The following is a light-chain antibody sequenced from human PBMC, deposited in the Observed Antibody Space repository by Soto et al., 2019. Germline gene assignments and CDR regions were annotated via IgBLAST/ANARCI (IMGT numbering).Light chain of an antibody. Sequence: QSALTQPASVSGSTGQSITISCTGTSSDVGSYNLVSWYQQHPGKAPKLMIYEVSKRPSGLSNRFSGSKSGNTASLTISGLQAEDEADYYCCSYAGSNTFEFEFGGGTKVTVL. CDR1: SSDVGSYNL. CDR3: CSYAGSNTFEFE. CDR2: EVS. J-gene: IGLJ2*01. V-gene: IGLV2-23*02.